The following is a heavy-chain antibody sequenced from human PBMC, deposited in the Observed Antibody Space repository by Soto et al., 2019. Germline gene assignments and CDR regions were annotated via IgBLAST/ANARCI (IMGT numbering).Heavy chain of an antibody. D-gene: IGHD3-10*01. CDR3: ARRYGSAFDS. J-gene: IGHJ3*02. CDR1: GGSISSYY. V-gene: IGHV4-59*01. CDR2: IYYSGST. Sequence: SETLSLTCTVSGGSISSYYWSWIRQPPGKGLEWIGYIYYSGSTNYNPSLKSRVTISVDTSKNQFSLKLSSVTAADTAVYYCARRYGSAFDSWGQGTMVTVSS.